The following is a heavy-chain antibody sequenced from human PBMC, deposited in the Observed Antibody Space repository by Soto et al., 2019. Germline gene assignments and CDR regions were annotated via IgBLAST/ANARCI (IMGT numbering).Heavy chain of an antibody. J-gene: IGHJ4*02. CDR2: IHHSGST. Sequence: SETLSLTCSVYGASFSGYYWSWIRQSPGKGLEWIGEIHHSGSTHYNPSLKSRLTFSIDESQSQFYMMLTSVTAADTALYFCARGHSTSGYDSWGQGSLVTV. CDR1: GASFSGYY. D-gene: IGHD6-6*01. V-gene: IGHV4-34*01. CDR3: ARGHSTSGYDS.